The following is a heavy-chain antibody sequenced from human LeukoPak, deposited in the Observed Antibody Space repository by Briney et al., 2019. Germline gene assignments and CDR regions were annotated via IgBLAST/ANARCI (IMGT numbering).Heavy chain of an antibody. Sequence: GGSLRLSCAASGFTFSSYAMSWVRQAQGKGLEGASVISGSGGSTYYADSVKGRFTISRDNSKNTLYLQMNSLRAEDTAVYYCARHDPIVGTPDAFDIWGQGTMVTVSS. CDR1: GFTFSSYA. D-gene: IGHD1-26*01. CDR3: ARHDPIVGTPDAFDI. V-gene: IGHV3-23*01. CDR2: ISGSGGST. J-gene: IGHJ3*02.